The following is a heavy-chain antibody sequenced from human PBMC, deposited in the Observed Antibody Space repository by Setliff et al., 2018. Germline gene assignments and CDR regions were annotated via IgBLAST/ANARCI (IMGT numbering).Heavy chain of an antibody. D-gene: IGHD2-8*01. J-gene: IGHJ4*02. Sequence: GGSLRLSCAASGFTFSSFAMTWVRQAPGRGLQWVSVINDSAGRTYYADSVQGRFTISRDNSKNTLYLQMNSLSAEDTAVYYCAKDGIALMVYAILADCWGQGTLVTVSS. CDR2: INDSAGRT. CDR3: AKDGIALMVYAILADC. V-gene: IGHV3-23*01. CDR1: GFTFSSFA.